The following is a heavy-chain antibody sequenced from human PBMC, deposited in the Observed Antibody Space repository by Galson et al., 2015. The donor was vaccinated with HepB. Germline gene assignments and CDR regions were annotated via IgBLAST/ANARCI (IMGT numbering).Heavy chain of an antibody. CDR2: VSSNGGGT. D-gene: IGHD2-21*01. J-gene: IGHJ4*02. Sequence: SLRLSCAASGFTFGSFAMHWVRQAPGKGLEYVSGVSSNGGGTYYADSVKGRFTISRDNSKNTLYLQMSSLRPEDTAVYYCVKGYVYSRDYFDYWGQGTLVTVSP. V-gene: IGHV3-64D*06. CDR3: VKGYVYSRDYFDY. CDR1: GFTFGSFA.